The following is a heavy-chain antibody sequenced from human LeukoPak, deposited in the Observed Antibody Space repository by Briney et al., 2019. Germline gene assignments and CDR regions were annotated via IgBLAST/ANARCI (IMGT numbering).Heavy chain of an antibody. V-gene: IGHV3-23*01. D-gene: IGHD3-10*02. J-gene: IGHJ6*02. CDR1: GFTFSSYA. CDR2: ISGNGGNT. Sequence: GGSLRLSCAASGFTFSSYAMSWVRQAPGKGLEWVSAISGNGGNTYYTDSVKGRFTFSRDNSKNTLFLQMNSLRAEDTAVYYCAKNLGGTYYVGVYYYSGVDVWGQGTTVTLSS. CDR3: AKNLGGTYYVGVYYYSGVDV.